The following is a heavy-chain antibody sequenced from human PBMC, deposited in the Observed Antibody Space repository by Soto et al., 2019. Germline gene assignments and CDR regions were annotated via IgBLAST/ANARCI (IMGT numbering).Heavy chain of an antibody. D-gene: IGHD4-17*01. CDR3: VHPRSTVQIPPT. CDR2: ISSNGDST. Sequence: GGSLRLSCSASGFTFSMFSMHWVRRAPGKGLEYVSGISSNGDSTYYADSVKGRFTISRDNSKNTLYLQMSSLRAVDTAVYYCVHPRSTVQIPPTWGQGTLVTVSS. J-gene: IGHJ5*02. CDR1: GFTFSMFS. V-gene: IGHV3-64D*06.